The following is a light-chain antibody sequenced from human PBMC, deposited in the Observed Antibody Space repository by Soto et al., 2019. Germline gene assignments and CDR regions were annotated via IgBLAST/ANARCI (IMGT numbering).Light chain of an antibody. J-gene: IGKJ5*01. CDR2: DTS. V-gene: IGKV3-20*01. Sequence: EIVMTQSPASLSVTPGERVTLSWRASQSVNRQVLWYQHRPGQAPRLLIYDTSARAAGIPARFSGSGSATDFTLTISRLEPEDFAVYYCQQYGSPPITFGQGTRLEIK. CDR3: QQYGSPPIT. CDR1: QSVNRQV.